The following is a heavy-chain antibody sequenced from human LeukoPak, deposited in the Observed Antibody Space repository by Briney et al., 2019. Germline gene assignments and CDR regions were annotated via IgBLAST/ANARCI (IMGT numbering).Heavy chain of an antibody. CDR2: ISSSGSTI. Sequence: GGSLRLSCAASRFTVSSNYMSWVRQAQGKGLEWVSYISSSGSTIYYADSVKGRFTISRDNAKNSLYLQMNSLRAEDTAVYYCARAGVYSSSWHNFDYWGQGTLVTVSS. D-gene: IGHD6-13*01. J-gene: IGHJ4*02. V-gene: IGHV3-11*04. CDR3: ARAGVYSSSWHNFDY. CDR1: RFTVSSNY.